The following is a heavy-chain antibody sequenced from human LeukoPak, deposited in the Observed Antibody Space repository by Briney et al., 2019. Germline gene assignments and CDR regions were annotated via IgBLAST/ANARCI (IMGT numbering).Heavy chain of an antibody. V-gene: IGHV1-46*01. CDR3: AREHRGGLSANLGGLFASYYTYYYMDV. CDR2: INPTDGAT. Sequence: RASVKVSCKASGYTFTSYGISWVRQAPGQGLEWMGVINPTDGATTYAQRFQGRVTMTRDMSTTTVYMDLRSLRSEDTAVYFCAREHRGGLSANLGGLFASYYTYYYMDVWGRGTTVTVSS. D-gene: IGHD3-16*01. CDR1: GYTFTSYG. J-gene: IGHJ6*03.